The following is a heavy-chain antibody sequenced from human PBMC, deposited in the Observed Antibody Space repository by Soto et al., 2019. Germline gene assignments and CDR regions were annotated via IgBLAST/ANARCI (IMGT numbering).Heavy chain of an antibody. CDR2: IIPIFGTA. CDR1: GGTFGSYA. D-gene: IGHD2-15*01. J-gene: IGHJ3*02. Sequence: ASVKVSCKASGGTFGSYAISWVRQAPGQGLEWMGGIIPIFGTANYAQKFQGRVTITADESTSTAYMELSSLRSEDTAVYYCARDSKLYCSGGSCYSAAFDIWGQGTMVTVSS. V-gene: IGHV1-69*13. CDR3: ARDSKLYCSGGSCYSAAFDI.